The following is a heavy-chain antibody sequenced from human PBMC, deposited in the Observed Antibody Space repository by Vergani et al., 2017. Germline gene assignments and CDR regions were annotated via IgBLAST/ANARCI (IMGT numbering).Heavy chain of an antibody. V-gene: IGHV4-30-4*08. CDR1: GDSITSGDYY. CDR3: ARLSAAEGTLFDY. D-gene: IGHD6-25*01. Sequence: QVQLQESGPGLVKPSQTLSLTCTVSGDSITSGDYYWGWIRQSPGKGLEWIGYIYHSGSTYYNTSLRSRVTISVDTSKNQFSLKLNSVTAADTAVYYCARLSAAEGTLFDYWGQGTLVTVST. CDR2: IYHSGST. J-gene: IGHJ4*02.